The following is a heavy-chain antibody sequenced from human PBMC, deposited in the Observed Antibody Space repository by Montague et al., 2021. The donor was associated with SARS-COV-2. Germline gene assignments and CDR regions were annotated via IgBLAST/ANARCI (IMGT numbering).Heavy chain of an antibody. CDR1: GFSFRHYA. CDR3: AKDREMDYSADY. V-gene: IGHV3-23*01. D-gene: IGHD5-24*01. CDR2: ISTSGGYT. J-gene: IGHJ4*02. Sequence: SLRLSCAASGFSFRHYAMSWVRQAPGKGLEWVSGISTSGGYTYYADSLKGRFTISRDNSRNTLYLQMNSLRAEDTAIYYCAKDREMDYSADYWGQGTLVTVSS.